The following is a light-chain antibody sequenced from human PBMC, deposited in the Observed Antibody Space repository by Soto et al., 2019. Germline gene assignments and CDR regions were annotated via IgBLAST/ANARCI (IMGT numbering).Light chain of an antibody. Sequence: QSVLTQPASVSGSPGQSITISCTGTSSDVGGYDYVSWYQLHPGKAPKLMVFEVNNRPSGVSYRLSGSKSGNTASLTISGLQAEDEADYFCSSYSISTTYLFGTGTKLTVL. J-gene: IGLJ1*01. CDR2: EVN. CDR3: SSYSISTTYL. V-gene: IGLV2-14*01. CDR1: SSDVGGYDY.